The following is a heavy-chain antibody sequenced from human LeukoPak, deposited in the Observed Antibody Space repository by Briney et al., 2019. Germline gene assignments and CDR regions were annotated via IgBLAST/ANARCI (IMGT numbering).Heavy chain of an antibody. CDR3: AKDGGASSGYFFDY. CDR2: IRYDGSNK. Sequence: GGSLRLSCAASGFTFSSYGMHWVRQAPGKGLEWVAFIRYDGSNKYYADSVKGRFTISRDNSKNTLYLQMNSLRVEDTAVYYCAKDGGASSGYFFDYWGQGTLVTVSS. V-gene: IGHV3-30*02. CDR1: GFTFSSYG. J-gene: IGHJ4*02. D-gene: IGHD3-22*01.